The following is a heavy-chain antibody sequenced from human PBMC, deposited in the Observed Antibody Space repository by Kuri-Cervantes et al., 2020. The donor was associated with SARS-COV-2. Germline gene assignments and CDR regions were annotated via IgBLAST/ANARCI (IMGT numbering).Heavy chain of an antibody. J-gene: IGHJ6*03. Sequence: LSLTCAASGFTFSSYWMSWVRQAPGKGLEWVANIKQDGSEKYYVDSVKGRFTISRDNAKNSLYLQMNSLRAEDTAVYYCARGGILGYYYYYMDVWGKGTTVTVSS. CDR3: ARGGILGYYYYYMDV. V-gene: IGHV3-7*01. CDR1: GFTFSSYW. CDR2: IKQDGSEK.